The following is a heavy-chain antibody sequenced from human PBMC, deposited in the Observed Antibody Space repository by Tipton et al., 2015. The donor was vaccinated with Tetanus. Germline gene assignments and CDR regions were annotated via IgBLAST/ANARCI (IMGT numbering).Heavy chain of an antibody. V-gene: IGHV3-23*01. J-gene: IGHJ4*02. CDR1: GFTFSNFA. CDR2: ISGSGDYT. CDR3: ARDVTIFGEMTFEY. Sequence: SLRLSCTASGFTFSNFAMSWVRQAPGKGLEWVSTISGSGDYTYYADSVKGQFTISRDNSKNTLSLQMNSLRADDTAVYYCARDVTIFGEMTFEYWGQGTLVTVSS. D-gene: IGHD3-3*01.